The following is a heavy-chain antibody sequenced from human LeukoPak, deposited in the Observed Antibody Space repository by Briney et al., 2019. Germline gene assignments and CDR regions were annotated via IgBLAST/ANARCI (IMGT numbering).Heavy chain of an antibody. CDR2: IFPGDSET. J-gene: IGHJ4*02. Sequence: GESLKIPCKGFGYSFTTYWIGRVRQLPGKGLEWMGIIFPGDSETTYSPSFQGHVTISADKSISTAYLQWSSLKASDTAMYYCARAVTIFGVVSPFDYWGQGALVTVSS. D-gene: IGHD3-3*01. CDR1: GYSFTTYW. CDR3: ARAVTIFGVVSPFDY. V-gene: IGHV5-51*01.